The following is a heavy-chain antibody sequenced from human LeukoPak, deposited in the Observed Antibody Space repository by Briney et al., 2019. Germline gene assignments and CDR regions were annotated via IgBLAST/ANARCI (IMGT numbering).Heavy chain of an antibody. J-gene: IGHJ6*02. CDR1: GFTFDDYA. D-gene: IGHD4-17*01. Sequence: GGSLRPSCAASGFTFDDYAMHWVRQAPGKGLEWVSGISWNSGSIGYADSVKGRFTISRDNAKNSLYLQMNSLRAEDTALYYCAKGDGDYVGYYYYGMDVWGQGTTVTVSS. V-gene: IGHV3-9*01. CDR3: AKGDGDYVGYYYYGMDV. CDR2: ISWNSGSI.